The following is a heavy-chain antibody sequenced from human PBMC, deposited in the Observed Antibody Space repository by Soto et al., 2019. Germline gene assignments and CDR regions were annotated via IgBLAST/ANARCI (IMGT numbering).Heavy chain of an antibody. J-gene: IGHJ4*02. CDR1: GGSISSGNYY. V-gene: IGHV4-30-4*01. CDR3: ATMGTPVTGLYYFDY. D-gene: IGHD4-17*01. Sequence: SETLSLTCTVSGGSISSGNYYWSWIRQPPGKGLEWIGFISYSGTTHYSASLRSRVSISVNTSKNQFSLDLSSVTAADTAVYYCATMGTPVTGLYYFDYWGQGTLVT. CDR2: ISYSGTT.